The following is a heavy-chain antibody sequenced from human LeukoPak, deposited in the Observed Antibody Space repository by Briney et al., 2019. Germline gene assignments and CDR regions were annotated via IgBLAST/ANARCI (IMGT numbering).Heavy chain of an antibody. CDR1: GFTVSSNY. CDR2: IYSGGST. Sequence: GGSLRLSCAASGFTVSSNYMSWVRQAPGKGLEWVSVIYSGGSTYYADSVKGRFTISRDNSKNTLYLQMNTLRADDTAVYYCARANLYGDDAFDIWGRGTMVTVSS. D-gene: IGHD4-17*01. J-gene: IGHJ3*02. V-gene: IGHV3-66*01. CDR3: ARANLYGDDAFDI.